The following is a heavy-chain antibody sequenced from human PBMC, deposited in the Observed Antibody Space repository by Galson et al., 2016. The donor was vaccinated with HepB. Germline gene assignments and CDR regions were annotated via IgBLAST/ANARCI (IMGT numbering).Heavy chain of an antibody. D-gene: IGHD1-14*01. Sequence: SETLSLTCGVCGGSFSGYYWSWIRQPPGKGLEWIGEINHSGNMNYNPSLKSRVTMLVDTSKNQFSLKVSSVTAADTAVYYCARQQVGNNWFDPWGQGALVTVSS. CDR3: ARQQVGNNWFDP. V-gene: IGHV4-34*01. CDR2: INHSGNM. J-gene: IGHJ5*02. CDR1: GGSFSGYY.